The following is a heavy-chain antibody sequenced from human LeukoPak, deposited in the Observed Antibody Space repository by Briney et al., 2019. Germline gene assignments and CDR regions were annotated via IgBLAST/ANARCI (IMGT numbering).Heavy chain of an antibody. Sequence: GGSLRLSCAASGFTFSGYSMTWVRQAPGKGLEWVSYIGPSSSAIHYADSVKGRFTISRDIAKNTVYLQMSSLRAEDTAVYYCVRDKTTVTTFDYWGQGTLVTVSS. CDR3: VRDKTTVTTFDY. V-gene: IGHV3-48*04. J-gene: IGHJ4*02. CDR2: IGPSSSAI. D-gene: IGHD4-17*01. CDR1: GFTFSGYS.